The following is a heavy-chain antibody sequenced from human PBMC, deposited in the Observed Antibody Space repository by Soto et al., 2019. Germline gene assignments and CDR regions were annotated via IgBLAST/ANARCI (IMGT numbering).Heavy chain of an antibody. V-gene: IGHV1-69*06. CDR3: ARDVPRVGYSYGHGYFDY. CDR1: GGTFSSYA. J-gene: IGHJ4*02. Sequence: SVKVSCKASGGTFSSYAISWVRQAPGQGLEWMGGIIPIFGTANYAQKFQGRVTITADKSTSTAYMELSSLRSEDTAVYYCARDVPRVGYSYGHGYFDYWGQGTLVTVSS. CDR2: IIPIFGTA. D-gene: IGHD5-18*01.